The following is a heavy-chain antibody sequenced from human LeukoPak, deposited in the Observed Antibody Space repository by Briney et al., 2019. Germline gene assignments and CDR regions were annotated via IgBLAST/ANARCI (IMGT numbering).Heavy chain of an antibody. CDR2: ISYDGSNK. J-gene: IGHJ4*01. CDR3: ARGLVSGSQRGYFDY. V-gene: IGHV3-30-3*01. CDR1: EFTFSHYA. D-gene: IGHD1-26*01. Sequence: PGGSLRLSCAASEFTFSHYATHWVRQAPGKGLEWVAVISYDGSNKYYADSVKGRFTISRDNSKNTLYLQTNSLRTDDTAVYYCARGLVSGSQRGYFDYWGHGALVTVSS.